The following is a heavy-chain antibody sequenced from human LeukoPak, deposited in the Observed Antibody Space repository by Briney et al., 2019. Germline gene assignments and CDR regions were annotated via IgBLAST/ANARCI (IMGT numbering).Heavy chain of an antibody. Sequence: ASVKVSCKVSGYTLTELSMHWVRQAPGKGLEWMGGFDPEDGETIYAQKFQGRVTMTEDTSTDTAYMELSSLRSEDTAVYYCATRLLRYSSSWHYYYGMDVWGQGTTVTVSS. CDR1: GYTLTELS. D-gene: IGHD6-13*01. CDR2: FDPEDGET. V-gene: IGHV1-24*01. J-gene: IGHJ6*02. CDR3: ATRLLRYSSSWHYYYGMDV.